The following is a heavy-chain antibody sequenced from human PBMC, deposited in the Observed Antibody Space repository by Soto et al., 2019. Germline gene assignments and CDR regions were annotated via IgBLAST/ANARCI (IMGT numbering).Heavy chain of an antibody. CDR3: AREITGGAVAGTDDY. V-gene: IGHV1-69*12. CDR2: IIPIFGTA. CDR1: GGTFSSYA. Sequence: QVQLVQSGAEVKKPGSSVKVSCKASGGTFSSYAISWVRQAPGQGLEWMGGIIPIFGTANYAQKFQGRVTIXXDXSXXTAYMELSSLRSEDTAVYYCAREITGGAVAGTDDYWGQGTLVTVSS. D-gene: IGHD6-19*01. J-gene: IGHJ4*02.